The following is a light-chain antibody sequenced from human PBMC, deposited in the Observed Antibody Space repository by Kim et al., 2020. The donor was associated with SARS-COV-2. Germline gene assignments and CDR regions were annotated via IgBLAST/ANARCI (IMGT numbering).Light chain of an antibody. Sequence: EVVMTQSPATLSVSPGERATLSCRASQSVNSNLAWYQQKPGQAPSLLIYGISNRATGISARFSGSGSGTDFALTITSLQSEDFAVYYCQQYKSWPLTVGEGTKVDIK. CDR3: QQYKSWPLT. CDR2: GIS. J-gene: IGKJ4*01. V-gene: IGKV3D-15*01. CDR1: QSVNSN.